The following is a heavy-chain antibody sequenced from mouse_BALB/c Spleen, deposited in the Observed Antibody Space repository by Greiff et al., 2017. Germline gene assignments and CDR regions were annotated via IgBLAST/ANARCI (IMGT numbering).Heavy chain of an antibody. CDR1: GYTFTSYY. D-gene: IGHD1-1*01. J-gene: IGHJ2*01. V-gene: IGHV1S56*01. CDR2: IYPGNVNT. Sequence: QVQLQQSGPELVKPGASVRISCKASGYTFTSYYIHWVKQRPGQGLEWIGWIYPGNVNTKYNEKFKGKATLTADKSSSTAYMQLSSLTSEDSAVYFCARATTVVAPDYWGQGTTLTVSS. CDR3: ARATTVVAPDY.